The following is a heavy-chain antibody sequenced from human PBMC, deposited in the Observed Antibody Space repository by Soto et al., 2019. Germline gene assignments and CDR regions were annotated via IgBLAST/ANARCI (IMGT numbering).Heavy chain of an antibody. Sequence: GGSLRLSCAASGFTFSNAWMSWVRQAPGKGLEWVGRIKSKTDGGTTDYAAPVKGRCTISRDDSKNTLYLQMNSLKTEDTAVYYCTTDSGSYYEYFQHWGQGTLVTVSS. V-gene: IGHV3-15*01. D-gene: IGHD1-26*01. CDR2: IKSKTDGGTT. CDR1: GFTFSNAW. CDR3: TTDSGSYYEYFQH. J-gene: IGHJ1*01.